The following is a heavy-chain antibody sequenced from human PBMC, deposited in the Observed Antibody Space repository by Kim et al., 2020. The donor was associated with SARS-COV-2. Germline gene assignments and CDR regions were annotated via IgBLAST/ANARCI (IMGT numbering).Heavy chain of an antibody. D-gene: IGHD3-3*01. V-gene: IGHV4-39*01. CDR3: ARHSLRFLEWANWVDP. CDR2: IYYSGST. CDR1: GGSIISSSYY. Sequence: SETLSLTCTVSGGSIISSSYYWGWIRQPPGKGLEWIGSIYYSGSTYYNPSLKSRVTISVDTSKNQFSLKLSSVTAADTAVYYCARHSLRFLEWANWVDPWGQGTLVTVSS. J-gene: IGHJ5*02.